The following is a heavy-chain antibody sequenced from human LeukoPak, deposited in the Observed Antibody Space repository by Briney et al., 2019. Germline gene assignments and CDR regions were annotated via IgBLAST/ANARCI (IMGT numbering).Heavy chain of an antibody. J-gene: IGHJ6*02. CDR1: GFIFSSYV. V-gene: IGHV3-23*01. CDR2: SSGSGGKT. CDR3: AKEATVTTQYHFYGMDL. Sequence: GGSLRLSFAASGFIFSSYVVSWVRQAPGKGLEWVSGSSGSGGKTYYADSVKGRFTISRDNSKNTLYLQMNSLRAEDTAVYYCAKEATVTTQYHFYGMDLWGQGTTVTVSS. D-gene: IGHD4-17*01.